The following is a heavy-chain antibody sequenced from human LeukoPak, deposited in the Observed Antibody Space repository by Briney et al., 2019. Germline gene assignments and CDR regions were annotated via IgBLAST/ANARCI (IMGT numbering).Heavy chain of an antibody. J-gene: IGHJ5*02. CDR3: ARGSGWYAWFDP. V-gene: IGHV3-23*01. CDR1: GFTLNTYT. Sequence: GGSLRLSCAASGFTLNTYTMYWVRQAPGKGLEWVSGIRHSDGNTYYADSVKGRFTISRDNSMNTLYLQMNSLRAEDTAVYYCARGSGWYAWFDPWGQGTLVTVSS. D-gene: IGHD6-19*01. CDR2: IRHSDGNT.